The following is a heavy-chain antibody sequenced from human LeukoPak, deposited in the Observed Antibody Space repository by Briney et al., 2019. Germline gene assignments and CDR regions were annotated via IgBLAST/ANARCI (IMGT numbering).Heavy chain of an antibody. J-gene: IGHJ4*02. CDR1: GFTFSSDW. CDR3: VAEAAVSAAGFDY. CDR2: IKQDGSEK. D-gene: IGHD6-13*01. V-gene: IGHV3-7*01. Sequence: GGSLRLSCATSGFTFSSDWMSCVRQAPGKELKWVANIKQDGSEKYYVDSVKGRFTISRDNAKNSLCLQMNSLRAEDTAVYYCVAEAAVSAAGFDYWGQGTLVTVSS.